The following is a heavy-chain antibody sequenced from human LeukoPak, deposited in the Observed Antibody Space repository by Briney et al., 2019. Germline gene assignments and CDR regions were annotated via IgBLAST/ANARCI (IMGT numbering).Heavy chain of an antibody. J-gene: IGHJ4*02. CDR1: GFTFSSYS. D-gene: IGHD1-26*01. V-gene: IGHV3-21*01. Sequence: GGSLRLSCAASGFTFSSYSMNWVRQAPGKGLGWVSSISSSSSYIYYADSVKGRFTISRDNAKNSLYLQMNSLRAEDTAVYYCARSSGSYPLYFDYWGQGTLVTVSS. CDR3: ARSSGSYPLYFDY. CDR2: ISSSSSYI.